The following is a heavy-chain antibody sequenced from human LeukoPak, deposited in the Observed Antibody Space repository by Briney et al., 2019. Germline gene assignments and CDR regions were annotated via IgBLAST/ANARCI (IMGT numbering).Heavy chain of an antibody. J-gene: IGHJ4*02. CDR1: GYTFTGYY. Sequence: ASVKVSCKASGYTFTGYYMHWVRQAPGQGLEWMGWINPNSGGTNYAQKFQGRVTMTRDTSISTAYMELSRLRSDDTAVYYCARDVSEGDYDILIGQDWGQGTLVTVSS. D-gene: IGHD3-9*01. CDR3: ARDVSEGDYDILIGQD. V-gene: IGHV1-2*02. CDR2: INPNSGGT.